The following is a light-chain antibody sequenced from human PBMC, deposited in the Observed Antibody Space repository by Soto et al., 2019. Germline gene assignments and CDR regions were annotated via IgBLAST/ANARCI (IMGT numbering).Light chain of an antibody. CDR3: CSYAGSYTLV. CDR2: AVS. V-gene: IGLV2-11*01. J-gene: IGLJ2*01. CDR1: SSDVGGYDS. Sequence: QSALTQPRSVSGSPGQSVTISCTGTSSDVGGYDSVSWYQQHPGKAPKLMIYAVSKRLSGVPDRFSGSKSGNTASLTISGLQAEDEAGYYCCSYAGSYTLVFGGGTKLTVL.